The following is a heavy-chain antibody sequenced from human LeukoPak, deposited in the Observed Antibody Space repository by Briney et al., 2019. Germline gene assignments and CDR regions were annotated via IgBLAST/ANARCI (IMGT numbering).Heavy chain of an antibody. CDR1: GFPVRSNY. J-gene: IGHJ6*03. CDR2: IHSDGSK. CDR3: ARDATSYSNYDYYYYMDV. D-gene: IGHD4-11*01. V-gene: IGHV3-53*01. Sequence: PGGSLRLSCAASGFPVRSNYMTWVRQAPQKGLEWVSTIHSDGSKYYVDSVKGRFIISRDISQNTVYLEMNSLRAEDTAVYYCARDATSYSNYDYYYYMDVWGKGTTVTVSS.